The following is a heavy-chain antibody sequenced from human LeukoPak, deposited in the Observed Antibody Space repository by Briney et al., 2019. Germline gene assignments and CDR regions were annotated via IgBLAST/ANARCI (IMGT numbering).Heavy chain of an antibody. J-gene: IGHJ4*02. D-gene: IGHD2-21*02. CDR2: IYPGDSDT. CDR1: GYSFTSYW. CDR3: ARSPLGYCGGDCYPGDY. Sequence: GESLKISCKGSGYSFTSYWIGWVRQMPGKGLEWMGIIYPGDSDTRYSPSFQGQVTISADKSISTAYLQWSSLKASDTAMYYCARSPLGYCGGDCYPGDYWGQGTLVTVSS. V-gene: IGHV5-51*01.